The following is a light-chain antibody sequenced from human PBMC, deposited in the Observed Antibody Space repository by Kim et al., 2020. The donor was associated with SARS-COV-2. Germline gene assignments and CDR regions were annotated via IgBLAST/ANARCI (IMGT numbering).Light chain of an antibody. CDR2: DVS. V-gene: IGLV2-14*03. CDR1: NNDIGRYNY. CDR3: CSFTSRPSWV. Sequence: GQSITISGTGNNNDIGRYNYVSWYQQHPGRAPRLVIFDVSRRPPGVSVRFSASKSGNTASLTISSLQADDEADYYCCSFTSRPSWVFGGGTQLTVL. J-gene: IGLJ7*01.